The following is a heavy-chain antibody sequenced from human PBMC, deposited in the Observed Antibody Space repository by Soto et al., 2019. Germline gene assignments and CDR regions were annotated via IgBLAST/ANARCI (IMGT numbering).Heavy chain of an antibody. CDR3: ARSQGSSTSLEIYYYYYYGMDV. Sequence: QVQLVQSGAEVKKPGSSVKVSCKASGGTFSSYAISWVRQAPGQGLEWMGGIIPISGTANYAQKFQGRVTITADESTSTAYMEPSSLRSEDTAVYHCARSQGSSTSLEIYYYYYYGMDVWGQGTTVTVSS. CDR2: IIPISGTA. J-gene: IGHJ6*02. CDR1: GGTFSSYA. V-gene: IGHV1-69*01. D-gene: IGHD2-2*01.